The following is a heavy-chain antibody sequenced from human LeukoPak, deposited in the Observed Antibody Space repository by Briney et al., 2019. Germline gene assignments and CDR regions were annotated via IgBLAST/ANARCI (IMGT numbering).Heavy chain of an antibody. V-gene: IGHV5-51*01. Sequence: GESLKISCKGSGYSFTTYWIGWVRQMPGKGLEWMGIIYPGDSDTRYSPPFQGQVTISAAKSISTAYLQWSSLKASDTAMYYCARSDTAMGSAFDFWGQGTMVTVSS. D-gene: IGHD5-18*01. J-gene: IGHJ3*01. CDR1: GYSFTTYW. CDR3: ARSDTAMGSAFDF. CDR2: IYPGDSDT.